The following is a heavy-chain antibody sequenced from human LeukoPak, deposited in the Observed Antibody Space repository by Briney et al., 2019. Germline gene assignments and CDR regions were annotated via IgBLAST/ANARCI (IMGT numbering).Heavy chain of an antibody. CDR2: ISWNSGSI. J-gene: IGHJ4*02. Sequence: PGRSLRLSCAASGFTFDDYAMHWVRQAPGKGLEWVSGISWNSGSIGYADSVKGRFTISRDNAKNSLYLQMNSLRAEDTAVYYCATERGSSSWYGYWGQGTLVSVSS. V-gene: IGHV3-9*01. CDR3: ATERGSSSWYGY. CDR1: GFTFDDYA. D-gene: IGHD6-13*01.